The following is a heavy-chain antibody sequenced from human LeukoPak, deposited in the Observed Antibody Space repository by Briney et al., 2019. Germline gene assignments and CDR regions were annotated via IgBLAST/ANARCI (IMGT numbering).Heavy chain of an antibody. Sequence: SETLSLTCAVSGGSISSSNWWSWVRPPPGKGLEWIGEIYHSGSTNYNPSLKSRVTISVDKSKNQFSLKLSSVTAADTAVYYCATMATGYYYGMDVWGQGTTVTVSS. D-gene: IGHD3-10*01. J-gene: IGHJ6*02. V-gene: IGHV4-4*02. CDR2: IYHSGST. CDR3: ATMATGYYYGMDV. CDR1: GGSISSSNW.